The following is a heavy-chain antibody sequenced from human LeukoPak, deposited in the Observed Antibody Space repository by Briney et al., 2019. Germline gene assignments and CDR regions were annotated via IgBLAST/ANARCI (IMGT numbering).Heavy chain of an antibody. V-gene: IGHV4-39*07. J-gene: IGHJ4*02. Sequence: SETLSLTCTVSGGSISSSSYYWGWIRQPPGKGLEWIGSIYYSGSTYYNPSLKSRVTISVDTSKNQFSLKLSSVTAADTPVYYCARDDYSDSSGSPPLASWGQGTPVTASS. D-gene: IGHD3-22*01. CDR1: GGSISSSSYY. CDR3: ARDDYSDSSGSPPLAS. CDR2: IYYSGST.